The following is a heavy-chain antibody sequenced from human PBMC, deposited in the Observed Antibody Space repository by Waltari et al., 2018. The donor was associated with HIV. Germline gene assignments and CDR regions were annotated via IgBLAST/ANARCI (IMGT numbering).Heavy chain of an antibody. Sequence: QVQLQESGPGLVKPSETLSLTCTVSHGPLSGSYWSWLTQPPGKGLEWIGHIYYSGSTNYNPSLKSRVTISVDTSKNQFSLRLSSVTAADTAVYYCVRGRQYISSSWFDPWGQGTLVTVSS. D-gene: IGHD6-6*01. CDR3: VRGRQYISSSWFDP. CDR2: IYYSGST. J-gene: IGHJ5*02. V-gene: IGHV4-59*01. CDR1: HGPLSGSY.